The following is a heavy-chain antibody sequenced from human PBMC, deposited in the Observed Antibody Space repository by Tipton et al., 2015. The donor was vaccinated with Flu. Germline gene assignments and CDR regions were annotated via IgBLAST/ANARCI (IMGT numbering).Heavy chain of an antibody. CDR1: GGSISSSSYY. Sequence: TLSLTCTVSGGSISSSSYYWGWIRQPPGKGLEWIGSIYYSGSTYYNPSLKSRVTISVDTSKNQFSLKLSSVTAADTAVYYCARERGFRGAAAGTDYWGQGTLVTVSS. J-gene: IGHJ4*02. CDR3: ARERGFRGAAAGTDY. CDR2: IYYSGST. V-gene: IGHV4-39*02. D-gene: IGHD6-13*01.